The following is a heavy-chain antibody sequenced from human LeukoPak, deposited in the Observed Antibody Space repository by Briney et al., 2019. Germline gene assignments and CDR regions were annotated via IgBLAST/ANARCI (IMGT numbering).Heavy chain of an antibody. Sequence: SETLSLTCTVSGGSISSSSYYWGWIRQPPGKGLEWIGEIFHSGSTNYNPSLKSRVTISVDKSKNQFSLKVNSVTAADTAVYYCARRGYGYSFFEYWGQGTLVTVSS. J-gene: IGHJ4*02. CDR3: ARRGYGYSFFEY. CDR1: GGSISSSSYY. CDR2: IFHSGST. V-gene: IGHV4-39*07. D-gene: IGHD4-17*01.